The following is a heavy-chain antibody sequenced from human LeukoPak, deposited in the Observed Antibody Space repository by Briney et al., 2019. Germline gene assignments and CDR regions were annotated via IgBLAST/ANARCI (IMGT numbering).Heavy chain of an antibody. J-gene: IGHJ5*02. Sequence: PSETLSLTCAVSGYSISSGYYWGWIRQPPGKGLEWIGSIYHSGSTYYNPSLKSRVTISVDTSKNQFSLKLSSVTAADTAVYFCARIPDSEAWFVPWGQGTLVTVSS. D-gene: IGHD1-26*01. CDR3: ARIPDSEAWFVP. V-gene: IGHV4-38-2*01. CDR2: IYHSGST. CDR1: GYSISSGYY.